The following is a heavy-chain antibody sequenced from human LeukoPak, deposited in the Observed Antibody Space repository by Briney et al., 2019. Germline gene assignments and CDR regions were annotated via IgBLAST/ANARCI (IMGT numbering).Heavy chain of an antibody. V-gene: IGHV3-23*01. J-gene: IGHJ5*02. Sequence: PGGSLRLSCAASGCIFTNYAMSWVRQAPGKGLEWVSSISGTGGTTFYADSVKGRFTISRDNSKSTLYLQMTNLRAEDTAVYYCAKWTDYRGGWFDPWGQGTLVTVSS. CDR1: GCIFTNYA. CDR2: ISGTGGTT. D-gene: IGHD4-11*01. CDR3: AKWTDYRGGWFDP.